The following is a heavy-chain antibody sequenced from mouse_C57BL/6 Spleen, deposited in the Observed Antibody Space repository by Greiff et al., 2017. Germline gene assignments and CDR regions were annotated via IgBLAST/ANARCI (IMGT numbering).Heavy chain of an antibody. V-gene: IGHV7-3*01. CDR3: ARYRGLLYFDY. J-gene: IGHJ2*01. Sequence: EVQVVESGVGLVQPGGSLSLSCAASGFTFTDYYMSWVRQPPGKALEWLGFIRNKANGYTTEYSASVKGRFTISRDNSQSILYLQMNALRAEDSATYYCARYRGLLYFDYWGQGTTLTVSS. D-gene: IGHD1-1*01. CDR2: IRNKANGYTT. CDR1: GFTFTDYY.